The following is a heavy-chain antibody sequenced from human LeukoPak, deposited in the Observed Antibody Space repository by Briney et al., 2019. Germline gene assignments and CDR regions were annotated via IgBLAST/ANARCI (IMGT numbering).Heavy chain of an antibody. Sequence: SGGSLRLSCAASGFTFSSYAMSWVRQAPGKGLEWVSAISGSGGSTYYADSVKGRFTISRDNSKNTLYLQMNSLRAEDTAVYYCAKDLSVFGVVISFDYWGQGTLVTVSS. V-gene: IGHV3-23*01. J-gene: IGHJ4*02. CDR2: ISGSGGST. CDR3: AKDLSVFGVVISFDY. CDR1: GFTFSSYA. D-gene: IGHD3-3*01.